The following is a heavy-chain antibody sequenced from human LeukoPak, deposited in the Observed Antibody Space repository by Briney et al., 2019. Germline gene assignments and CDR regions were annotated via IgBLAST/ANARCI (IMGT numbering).Heavy chain of an antibody. CDR2: IIPNSGGT. V-gene: IGHV1-2*02. D-gene: IGHD1/OR15-1a*01. CDR3: ARDGTGVDY. CDR1: GYTFTVYY. J-gene: IGHJ4*02. Sequence: ASVKVSCKASGYTFTVYYMHWVRQAPGQGLEWMGWIIPNSGGTNYAQRFQGRVTMTRDTSVSTAYMELSRLRSDDTAIYYCARDGTGVDYWSQGTLVTVSS.